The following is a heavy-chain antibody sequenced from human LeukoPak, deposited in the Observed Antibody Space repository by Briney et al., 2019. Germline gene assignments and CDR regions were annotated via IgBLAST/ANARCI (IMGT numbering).Heavy chain of an antibody. J-gene: IGHJ3*02. Sequence: GGSLRLSCAASGFTFSSYWMHWVRQAPGKGLVWVSRIKSDGSSTSYADSVKGRFTISRDNAKNTLYLQMNSLRAEDTAVYYCAQDSSGRDAFDIWGQGTMVTVSS. D-gene: IGHD6-19*01. CDR3: AQDSSGRDAFDI. CDR1: GFTFSSYW. CDR2: IKSDGSST. V-gene: IGHV3-74*01.